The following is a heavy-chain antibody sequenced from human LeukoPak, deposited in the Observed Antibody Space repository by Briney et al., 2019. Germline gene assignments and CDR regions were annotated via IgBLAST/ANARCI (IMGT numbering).Heavy chain of an antibody. CDR1: GFTFSSYS. J-gene: IGHJ4*02. V-gene: IGHV3-21*01. CDR2: ISSSSTYI. Sequence: GGSLRLSCAASGFTFSSYSMNWVRQAPGKGLEWVSSISSSSTYIYYADSVKGRFTISRDNAKNSLYLQMNNLRAEDTAVYYCARDLSGSYSTFDYWGQGTLVTVS. D-gene: IGHD1-26*01. CDR3: ARDLSGSYSTFDY.